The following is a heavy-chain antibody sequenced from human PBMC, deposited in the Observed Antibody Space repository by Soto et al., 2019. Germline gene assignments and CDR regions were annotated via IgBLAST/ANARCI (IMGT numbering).Heavy chain of an antibody. D-gene: IGHD3-16*01. Sequence: GGSLRLSCAASGFTFSSYAMHWVRQAPGKGLEWVAVISYDGSNKYYADSVKGRFTISRDNSKNTLYLQMNSLRAEDTAVYYCARGPLDRVGAPDWYFDLWGRGTLVTVSS. J-gene: IGHJ2*01. CDR3: ARGPLDRVGAPDWYFDL. CDR1: GFTFSSYA. V-gene: IGHV3-30*04. CDR2: ISYDGSNK.